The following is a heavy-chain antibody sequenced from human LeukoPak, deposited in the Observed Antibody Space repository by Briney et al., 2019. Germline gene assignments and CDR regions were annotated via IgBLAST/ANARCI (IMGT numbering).Heavy chain of an antibody. CDR2: ISGFNGAT. V-gene: IGHV1-18*01. D-gene: IGHD6-13*01. Sequence: AAVRVSCKASGYTFTIYGISWVRQAPGQGLEWMGWISGFNGATNYAQKFQGRVTMTIDTSTNTTYMDLRTVTSDDTAIYYCARALPGAATAHNWFDPWGQGTLVTVSS. J-gene: IGHJ5*02. CDR1: GYTFTIYG. CDR3: ARALPGAATAHNWFDP.